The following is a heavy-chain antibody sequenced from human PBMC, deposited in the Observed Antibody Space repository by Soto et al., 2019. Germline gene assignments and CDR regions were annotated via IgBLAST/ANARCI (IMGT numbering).Heavy chain of an antibody. D-gene: IGHD4-17*01. CDR2: ISAYNGNT. V-gene: IGHV1-18*01. CDR3: ARDLSDYGDYGTDAFDI. CDR1: GYTFTSYV. J-gene: IGHJ3*02. Sequence: QVQLVQSGAEVKKPGASVKVSCKASGYTFTSYVLGWGGQAPDQGLRWRGWISAYNGNTNYAQKLQGRVTMTTDTSTSTAYMELRSLRSDDTAVYYCARDLSDYGDYGTDAFDIWGQGTMVTVSS.